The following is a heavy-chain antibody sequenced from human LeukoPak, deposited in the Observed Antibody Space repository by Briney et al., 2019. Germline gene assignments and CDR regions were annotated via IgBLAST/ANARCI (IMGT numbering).Heavy chain of an antibody. Sequence: PSETLSLTCTVSGGSISSSSYYWGWIRQPPGKGLGWIGSIYYSGSTYYNPSLKSRVTISVDTSKNQFSLKLSSVTAADTAVYYCARDSSSSWASWFDPWGQGALVTVSS. J-gene: IGHJ5*02. CDR3: ARDSSSSWASWFDP. D-gene: IGHD6-13*01. CDR1: GGSISSSSYY. CDR2: IYYSGST. V-gene: IGHV4-39*07.